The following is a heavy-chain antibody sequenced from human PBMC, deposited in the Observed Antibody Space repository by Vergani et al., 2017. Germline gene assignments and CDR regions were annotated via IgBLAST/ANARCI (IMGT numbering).Heavy chain of an antibody. V-gene: IGHV3-33*08. D-gene: IGHD5-18*01. CDR1: EFTFSNYA. CDR3: ARENRDTPSSLDY. CDR2: TWYEGNNN. Sequence: VQLLESGGGLVQPGGSLRLICAASEFTFSNYAMNWVRQAPGKGLEWVSMTWYEGNNNYYADSVKGRFTISKDISKNTLYLQMNSLRGDDTAVYYCARENRDTPSSLDYWGQGTLVTVSS. J-gene: IGHJ4*02.